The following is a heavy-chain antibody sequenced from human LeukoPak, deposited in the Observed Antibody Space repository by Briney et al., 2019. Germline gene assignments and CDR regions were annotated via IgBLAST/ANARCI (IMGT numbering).Heavy chain of an antibody. D-gene: IGHD3-10*01. CDR3: ARNVENYYGSGSYYKDY. Sequence: RASVKVSCKASGYTFTGYYMHWVRQAPGQGLEWMGWINPNSGGTNYAQKFQGRVTMTRDTSISTAYMELRSLRSDDTAVYYCARNVENYYGSGSYYKDYWGQGTLVTVSS. V-gene: IGHV1-2*02. CDR1: GYTFTGYY. J-gene: IGHJ4*02. CDR2: INPNSGGT.